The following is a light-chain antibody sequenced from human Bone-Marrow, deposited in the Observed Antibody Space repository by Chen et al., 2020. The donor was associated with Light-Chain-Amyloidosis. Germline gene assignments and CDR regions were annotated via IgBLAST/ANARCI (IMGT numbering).Light chain of an antibody. V-gene: IGLV2-14*01. Sequence: QSALTQPAPVSGSPGQSSPIPCPGTSSDVGGDNHVSWYQQHPDKAPKLMIYEVTNRPSWVPDRFSGSKSDNTATLTISGLQTEDEADYFCSSYTITNTLVFGSGTRVTVL. J-gene: IGLJ1*01. CDR1: SSDVGGDNH. CDR2: EVT. CDR3: SSYTITNTLV.